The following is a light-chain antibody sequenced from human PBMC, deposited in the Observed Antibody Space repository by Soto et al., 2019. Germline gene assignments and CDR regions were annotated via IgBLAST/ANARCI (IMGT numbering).Light chain of an antibody. Sequence: QSVLTQPASVSGSPGQSITISCTGTSSDVGSYNVVSWFQQHPGKAPKLMIYEGSKRPSGVSNRFSGSKSGNTASLTISGLQAEDEADYYCCSYARSNTLVFGGGTKLTVL. CDR3: CSYARSNTLV. CDR1: SSDVGSYNV. CDR2: EGS. V-gene: IGLV2-23*01. J-gene: IGLJ2*01.